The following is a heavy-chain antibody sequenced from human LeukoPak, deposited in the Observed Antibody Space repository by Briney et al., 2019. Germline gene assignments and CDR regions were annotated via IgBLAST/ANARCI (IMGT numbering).Heavy chain of an antibody. Sequence: SPTLSTPASPYTTTTYTTNSVRHPPAKRLETASPISSSSSYIYYADSVKGRFTISRDNAKNSLYLQMNSLRAEDTAVYYCARDGDYGDDSSYWGQGTLVTVSS. CDR2: ISSSSSYI. CDR1: PYTTTTYT. V-gene: IGHV3-21*01. J-gene: IGHJ4*02. CDR3: ARDGDYGDDSSY. D-gene: IGHD4-17*01.